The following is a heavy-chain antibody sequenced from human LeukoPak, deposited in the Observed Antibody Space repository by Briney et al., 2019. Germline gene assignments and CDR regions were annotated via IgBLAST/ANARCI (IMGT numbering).Heavy chain of an antibody. D-gene: IGHD6-13*01. CDR1: GASISSGSSW. J-gene: IGHJ4*02. V-gene: IGHV4-39*01. Sequence: SETLSLTCTVSGASISSGSSWWGWLRQTPGKGLEWIGSIYYSGHTCYNPSLKSRVTIAVDTSKSQFSVKLSSVTAADTALYYCARHTLISSAGFDYWGQGTLLTVSS. CDR3: ARHTLISSAGFDY. CDR2: IYYSGHT.